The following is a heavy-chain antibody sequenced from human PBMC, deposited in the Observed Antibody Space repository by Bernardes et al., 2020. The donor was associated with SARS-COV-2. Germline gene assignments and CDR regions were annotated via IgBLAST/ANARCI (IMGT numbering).Heavy chain of an antibody. CDR3: AGRSRVLIGPAAAAEYFQS. CDR2: ISGSGNRI. D-gene: IGHD2-2*01. J-gene: IGHJ1*01. CDR1: GSTLSSYA. V-gene: IGHV3-23*01. Sequence: GGSLRLSCVASGSTLSSYAMSWVRQAPGKRLEWVSSISGSGNRIYYADSVKGRFTISRDNARNTLYLQMKSLGAEDTALYHCAGRSRVLIGPAAAAEYFQSWGQGTLVTVSS.